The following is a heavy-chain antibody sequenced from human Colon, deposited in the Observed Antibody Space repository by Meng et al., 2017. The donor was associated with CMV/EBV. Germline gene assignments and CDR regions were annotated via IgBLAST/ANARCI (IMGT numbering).Heavy chain of an antibody. Sequence: SETLSLTCTVSGASISSGDYYWSCIRQPPGKGLEWIGFVKYSGRTYYNPSLASRVTISVDTSKNQFSLRLSSVTAADTAVYYCARTQDCSSTSCYTGFDPWGQGTLVTVSS. CDR1: GASISSGDYY. CDR2: VKYSGRT. CDR3: ARTQDCSSTSCYTGFDP. D-gene: IGHD2-2*01. J-gene: IGHJ5*02. V-gene: IGHV4-30-4*08.